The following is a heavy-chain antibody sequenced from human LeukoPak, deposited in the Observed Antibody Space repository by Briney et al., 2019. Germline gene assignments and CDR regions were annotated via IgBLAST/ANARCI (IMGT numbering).Heavy chain of an antibody. D-gene: IGHD3-10*01. V-gene: IGHV3-30-3*01. J-gene: IGHJ4*02. CDR1: GFTFSSYA. Sequence: PGGSLRLSCAASGFTFSSYAMHWVRQAPGKGLEWLAVISYDGSNKYYADSVKGRFTISRNNSNNTLYLQMNSLRPEDTAVYYCARADYYTSGTYRYYFDYWGQGTLVTVSS. CDR3: ARADYYTSGTYRYYFDY. CDR2: ISYDGSNK.